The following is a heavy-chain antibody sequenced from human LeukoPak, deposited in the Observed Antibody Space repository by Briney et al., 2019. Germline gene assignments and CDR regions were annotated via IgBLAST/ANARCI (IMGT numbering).Heavy chain of an antibody. CDR3: AKGEDYYDSSGYSS. CDR1: GFTFSSYW. V-gene: IGHV3-74*01. J-gene: IGHJ5*02. D-gene: IGHD3-22*01. Sequence: GGSLRLSCVGSGFTFSSYWMHWVRQGPGKGLEWVSRISIDGSTTTYADSVKGRFTISRDNSKNTLYLQMNSLRAEDTAVYYCAKGEDYYDSSGYSSWGQGTLVTVSS. CDR2: ISIDGSTT.